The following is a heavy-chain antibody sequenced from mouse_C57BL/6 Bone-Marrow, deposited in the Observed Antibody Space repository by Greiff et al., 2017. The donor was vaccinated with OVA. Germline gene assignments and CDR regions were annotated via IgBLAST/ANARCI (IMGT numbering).Heavy chain of an antibody. Sequence: EVQLQQSGGGLVQPGGSLKLSCAASGFTFSDYYMYWVRQTPEKRLEWVAYISNGGGSTYYPDTVKGRFTISRDNAKNTLYLQMSRLKSEDTAMYYCARHPNDYDAMDYWGQGTSVTVSS. CDR2: ISNGGGST. J-gene: IGHJ4*01. V-gene: IGHV5-12*01. CDR1: GFTFSDYY. CDR3: ARHPNDYDAMDY.